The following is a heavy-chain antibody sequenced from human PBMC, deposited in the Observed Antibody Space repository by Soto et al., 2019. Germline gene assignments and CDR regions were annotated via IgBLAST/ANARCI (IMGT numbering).Heavy chain of an antibody. CDR3: AKDSNKYSSSLRGRYFDY. CDR2: ISGGGSNT. Sequence: EVQLLESGGGLVQRGGSLRLSCAASGFPFSSYVVSWVRQAPGKGLEWVSGISGGGSNTFYADSVKGRFTISRDNSKNTLLLKMNSLGAEDTAVYYCAKDSNKYSSSLRGRYFDYWGQGIGVTVSS. CDR1: GFPFSSYV. J-gene: IGHJ4*02. D-gene: IGHD4-4*01. V-gene: IGHV3-23*01.